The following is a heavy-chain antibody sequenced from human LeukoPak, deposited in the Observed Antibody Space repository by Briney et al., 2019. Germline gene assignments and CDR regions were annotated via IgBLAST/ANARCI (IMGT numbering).Heavy chain of an antibody. D-gene: IGHD3-22*01. V-gene: IGHV3-7*05. Sequence: GGSLRLSCTASGFTFSNFWMIWVRQAAAKGLVWVANMKQDGSEKYYEDSVKGRFTISRDNAKNSLYLQMNSLRAEDTAVYYCAREGGTYDSSGYYQAYDAFDIWGQGTMVTVSS. CDR3: AREGGTYDSSGYYQAYDAFDI. CDR1: GFTFSNFW. CDR2: MKQDGSEK. J-gene: IGHJ3*02.